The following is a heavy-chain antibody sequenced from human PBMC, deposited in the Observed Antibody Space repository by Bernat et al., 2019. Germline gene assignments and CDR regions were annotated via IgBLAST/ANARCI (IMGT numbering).Heavy chain of an antibody. V-gene: IGHV3-73*01. CDR2: VRTKANGFAT. CDR3: TGSGALAEQTFDY. J-gene: IGHJ4*02. D-gene: IGHD3-10*01. Sequence: EVQLAESGGGLVQPGGSLKLSCAASGLTFSDSTMQWVRQASGKGLEWVGRVRTKANGFATSYAASVIGRFTIYRDDSKNTAYLQMNSLKIEDTAVYYCTGSGALAEQTFDYWGQGTLVTVSS. CDR1: GLTFSDST.